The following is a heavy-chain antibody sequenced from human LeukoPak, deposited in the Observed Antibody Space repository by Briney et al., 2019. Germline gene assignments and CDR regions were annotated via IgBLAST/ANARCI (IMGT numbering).Heavy chain of an antibody. D-gene: IGHD3-16*01. CDR2: INSDGSST. CDR1: GFTFSTYW. Sequence: GGSLRLSCAASGFTFSTYWMQWVRQAPGKGLVWVSHINSDGSSTTYADSVKGRFTTSRDNAKNTLYLQMNSLRAEDTAVCYCVRDNYGVDYWGQGTLVTVSS. CDR3: VRDNYGVDY. V-gene: IGHV3-74*03. J-gene: IGHJ4*02.